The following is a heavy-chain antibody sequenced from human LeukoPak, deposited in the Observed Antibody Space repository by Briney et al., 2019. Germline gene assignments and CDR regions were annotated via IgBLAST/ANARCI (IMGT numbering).Heavy chain of an antibody. V-gene: IGHV3-11*01. J-gene: IGHJ4*02. CDR2: ISSSGSTI. CDR3: ARGRGYSYGRTTLFDY. Sequence: PGGSLRLSCAASGFTVSSNYMSWVRQAPGKGLEWVSYISSSGSTIYYADSVKGRFTISRDNAKNSLYLQMNSLRAEDTAVYYCARGRGYSYGRTTLFDYWGQGSLVTVSS. CDR1: GFTVSSNY. D-gene: IGHD5-18*01.